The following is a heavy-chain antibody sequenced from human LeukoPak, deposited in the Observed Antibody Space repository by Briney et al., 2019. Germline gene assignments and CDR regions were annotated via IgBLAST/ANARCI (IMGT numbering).Heavy chain of an antibody. Sequence: SETLSLTCTVSGGSLSSGDYYWSWIPQPPGKGLEWIGYIYYSGSTYYNPSLKSRVTISVDTSKNQFSLKLSSVTAADTAVYYCARGDILTGYYKPPPGYWGQGTLVTVSS. CDR3: ARGDILTGYYKPPPGY. CDR1: GGSLSSGDYY. V-gene: IGHV4-30-4*01. CDR2: IYYSGST. J-gene: IGHJ4*02. D-gene: IGHD3-9*01.